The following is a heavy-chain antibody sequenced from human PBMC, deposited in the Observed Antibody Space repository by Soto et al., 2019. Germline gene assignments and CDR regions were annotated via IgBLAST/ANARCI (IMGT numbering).Heavy chain of an antibody. Sequence: SETLSLTCAVYGGSFSGYYWSWIRQPPGKGLEWIGEINHSGSTNYNPSLKSRVTISVDTSKNQFSLKLSSVTAADTAVCYSARLGPTVTTNYYYYYYMDVWGKGTTVTVSS. CDR1: GGSFSGYY. CDR3: ARLGPTVTTNYYYYYYMDV. CDR2: INHSGST. V-gene: IGHV4-34*01. D-gene: IGHD4-4*01. J-gene: IGHJ6*03.